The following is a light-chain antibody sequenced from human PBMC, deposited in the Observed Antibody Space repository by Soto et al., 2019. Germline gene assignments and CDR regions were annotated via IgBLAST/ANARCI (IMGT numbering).Light chain of an antibody. Sequence: IQLTQSPSSLSASVGDRVTITCRASQAIRTALGWYQQKPGKVPKLLIYAASTLQSGVPSRFSGSGSGTDFTLTISSLQPGDFATYYCQQYSSFPWTFGQGTKVDIK. CDR1: QAIRTA. CDR2: AAS. CDR3: QQYSSFPWT. J-gene: IGKJ1*01. V-gene: IGKV1-17*01.